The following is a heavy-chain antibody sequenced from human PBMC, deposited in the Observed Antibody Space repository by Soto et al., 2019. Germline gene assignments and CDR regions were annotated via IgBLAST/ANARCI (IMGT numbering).Heavy chain of an antibody. CDR2: IIHMFGTA. CDR1: GGTFSTYA. CDR3: ASGIQLWLRRINNGYSG. D-gene: IGHD5-18*01. Sequence: QVQLVQSGAEVKKPESSVKVSCKAPGGTFSTYAISWVRQAPGQGLEWMGGIIHMFGTANYAQRFQDRVTIPADESTNTVYRELSSLRSEDTAVYFCASGIQLWLRRINNGYSGWGQGTLVTVSS. V-gene: IGHV1-69*12. J-gene: IGHJ4*02.